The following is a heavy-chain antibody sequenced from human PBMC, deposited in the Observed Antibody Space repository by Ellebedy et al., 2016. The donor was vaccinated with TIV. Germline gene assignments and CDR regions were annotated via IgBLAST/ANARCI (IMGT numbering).Heavy chain of an antibody. CDR3: ARWFGELLYVRWFDP. CDR2: IYYSGTT. V-gene: IGHV4-39*01. CDR1: DGSIDSSSNY. Sequence: SETLSLTCTVPDGSIDSSSNYWGWIRQPPGKGLEWIGSIYYSGTTYYNPSRKSRVTISVDTSTSQFSLKLKSVTAADTAVYYCARWFGELLYVRWFDPWGQGTLVTVSS. J-gene: IGHJ5*02. D-gene: IGHD3-10*01.